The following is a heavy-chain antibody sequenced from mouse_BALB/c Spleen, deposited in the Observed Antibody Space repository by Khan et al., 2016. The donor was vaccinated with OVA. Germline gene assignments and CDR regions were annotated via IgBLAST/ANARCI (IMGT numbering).Heavy chain of an antibody. CDR3: ARDAGRS. CDR2: INPKNGGT. Sequence: VQLQQSGPELVKPGASVKISCKTSGYTFPEYTVHWVKQSLGKSLDWIGVINPKNGGTAYNQKLKGKATLTVDKSSSTAFMEFRSLTSEDSAVYYCARDAGRSWGQGTSVTVAS. CDR1: GYTFPEYT. D-gene: IGHD3-3*01. J-gene: IGHJ4*01. V-gene: IGHV1-18*01.